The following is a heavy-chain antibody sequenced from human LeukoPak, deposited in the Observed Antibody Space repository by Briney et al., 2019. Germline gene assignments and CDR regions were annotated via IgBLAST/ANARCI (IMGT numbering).Heavy chain of an antibody. V-gene: IGHV1-8*01. Sequence: ASVKVSCKASGYTFTSYDINWVRQATGQGLEWMGWMNPNSGNTGYAQKFQGRVTMTRNTSISTAYMELSSLRSEDTAVNYCARGLWLDDSYYYYGMDVWGQGTTVTVSS. CDR1: GYTFTSYD. D-gene: IGHD6-19*01. J-gene: IGHJ6*02. CDR2: MNPNSGNT. CDR3: ARGLWLDDSYYYYGMDV.